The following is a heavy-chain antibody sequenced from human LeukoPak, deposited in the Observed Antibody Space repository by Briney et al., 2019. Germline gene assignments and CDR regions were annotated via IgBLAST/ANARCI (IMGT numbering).Heavy chain of an antibody. CDR2: ISDSGGST. CDR3: TRDSPRIAVAGILDY. CDR1: GFTFSSYA. J-gene: IGHJ4*02. D-gene: IGHD6-19*01. V-gene: IGHV3-23*01. Sequence: GGSLRLSCAASGFTFSSYAMSWVRQAPGKGLEWVSAISDSGGSTYYADSVKGRFTISRDNSKNTLYLQMNSLRAEDTAVYYCTRDSPRIAVAGILDYWGQETLVTLSS.